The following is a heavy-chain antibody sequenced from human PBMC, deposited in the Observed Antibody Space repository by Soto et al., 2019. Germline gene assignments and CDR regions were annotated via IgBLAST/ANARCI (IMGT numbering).Heavy chain of an antibody. J-gene: IGHJ2*01. CDR1: GFTFSSYW. D-gene: IGHD1-26*01. Sequence: EVQLVESGGGLVQPGGSLTLSCAASGFTFSSYWMHWVRQAPGKGVVWVSSINPDGRGTNYADSVKGQFTISRDNAKNTLYLQMNSLRAEDTAVYYGARVGQGAWYFDLWGRGTLVTVSS. V-gene: IGHV3-74*01. CDR2: INPDGRGT. CDR3: ARVGQGAWYFDL.